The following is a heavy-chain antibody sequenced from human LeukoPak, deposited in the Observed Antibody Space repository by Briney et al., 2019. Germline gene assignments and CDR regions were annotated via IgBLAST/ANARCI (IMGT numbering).Heavy chain of an antibody. CDR2: ISDNSYWI. J-gene: IGHJ3*02. CDR3: TSHTGTGDAFRPFHI. Sequence: SGGSLRLSCAASGFTFRTYSMSWVRQAPGKGLEWVSSISDNSYWIYYADSVEGRFIISRDNAKNSLYLQMYSLRAEDTAVYYCTSHTGTGDAFRPFHIWGQGTMVTVSS. D-gene: IGHD2-21*02. CDR1: GFTFRTYS. V-gene: IGHV3-21*01.